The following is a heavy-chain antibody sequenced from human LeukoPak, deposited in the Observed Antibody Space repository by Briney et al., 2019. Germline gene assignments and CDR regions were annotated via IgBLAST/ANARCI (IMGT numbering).Heavy chain of an antibody. Sequence: GRSLRLSCAASGFTFSSYAMHWVRQAPGKGLEWVAIISYDGSNKYYADSVKGRFTISRDNSKNTLYLQVNSLRAEDTAVYYCARGFYYDFWSGYYTNTGYYFDYWGQGTLVTVSS. CDR1: GFTFSSYA. CDR3: ARGFYYDFWSGYYTNTGYYFDY. CDR2: ISYDGSNK. V-gene: IGHV3-30-3*01. J-gene: IGHJ4*02. D-gene: IGHD3-3*01.